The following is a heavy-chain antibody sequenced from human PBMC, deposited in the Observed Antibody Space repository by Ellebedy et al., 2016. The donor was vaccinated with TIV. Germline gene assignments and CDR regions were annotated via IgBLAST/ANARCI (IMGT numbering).Heavy chain of an antibody. J-gene: IGHJ5*02. CDR3: VRGTGDNMIGLKGWFDP. CDR1: GGSIKNYY. V-gene: IGHV4-59*01. Sequence: MPSETLSPTCPVPGGSIKNYYCTWIRQPPGKGLEWSGPMYYSGSSNYNPSLKSRVTMSIDTSKNQFSLKMSSVTAADTAVNYCVRGTGDNMIGLKGWFDPWGQGTLVTVSS. D-gene: IGHD3-16*01. CDR2: MYYSGSS.